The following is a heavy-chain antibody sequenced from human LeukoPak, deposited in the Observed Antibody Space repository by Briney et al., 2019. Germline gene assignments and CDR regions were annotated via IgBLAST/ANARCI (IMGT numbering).Heavy chain of an antibody. V-gene: IGHV4-4*07. Sequence: SETLSLTCTVSGGSISSYYWSWIRQPAGKGLEWIGRTCTSGSTNYNPPLKSRVTMSVDTSKNQFSLKLSSVTAADTAVYYCARALKYYDILTGYYSPYYYYMDVWGKGTTVTVSS. CDR1: GGSISSYY. D-gene: IGHD3-9*01. CDR2: TCTSGST. CDR3: ARALKYYDILTGYYSPYYYYMDV. J-gene: IGHJ6*03.